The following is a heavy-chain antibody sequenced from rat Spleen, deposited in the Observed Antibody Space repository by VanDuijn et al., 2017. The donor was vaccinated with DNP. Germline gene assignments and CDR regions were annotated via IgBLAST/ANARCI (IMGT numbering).Heavy chain of an antibody. V-gene: IGHV5-25*01. D-gene: IGHD1-6*01. Sequence: EVQLVDSGGGFVQPGRSLKLSCAASGFTFSAYYMAWVRQAPAKGLEWVAYIGSPAYAPYHGDSVKGRFTVSRDNANSSLSLQMDNLRSEDTAAYYCARHGVFYGLTFAYWGQGTLVTVSS. CDR3: ARHGVFYGLTFAY. CDR2: IGSPAYAP. J-gene: IGHJ3*01. CDR1: GFTFSAYY.